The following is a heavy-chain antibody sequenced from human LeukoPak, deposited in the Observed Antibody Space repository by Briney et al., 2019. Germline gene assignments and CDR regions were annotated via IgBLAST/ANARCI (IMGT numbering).Heavy chain of an antibody. Sequence: PGRSLRLSCAASGFTFTAYLLHWVRQAPGKGLEWVSYISNTGSVTYYADSVKGRFTISRDNARNSLFLQMNSLRAEDTGVYYCTVVPMGWGQGTLVTVSS. CDR3: TVVPMG. V-gene: IGHV3-48*03. J-gene: IGHJ4*02. D-gene: IGHD4-23*01. CDR2: ISNTGSVT. CDR1: GFTFTAYL.